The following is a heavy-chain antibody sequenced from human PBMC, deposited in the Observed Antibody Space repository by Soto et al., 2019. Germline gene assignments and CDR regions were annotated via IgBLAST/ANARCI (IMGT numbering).Heavy chain of an antibody. D-gene: IGHD3-22*01. V-gene: IGHV4-34*02. J-gene: IGHJ4*02. CDR3: ARGPYSDSGGYYFF. CDR1: GGTLHDYY. CDR2: LNHSGSS. Sequence: QVQLQQWGAGLLKPSETLSLTCAVYGGTLHDYYLNWIRQPPGKGLEWIGELNHSGSSNYNPSLKRRVTISVDTSKNQFSLNLRSVTAADTAVYYCARGPYSDSGGYYFFWGQGTLVTVSS.